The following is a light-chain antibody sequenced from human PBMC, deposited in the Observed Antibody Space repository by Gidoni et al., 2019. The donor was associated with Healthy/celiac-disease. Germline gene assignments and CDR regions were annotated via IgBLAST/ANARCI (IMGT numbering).Light chain of an antibody. CDR2: AAS. CDR1: QSISSY. V-gene: IGKV1-39*01. Sequence: DVQMTKSPSSLSASVADRVTITCRARQSISSYLNWYQQKPGQAPKLLIYAASSLQRGVPSRFSGSGSGTDFTLTISSLQPEDFATYYCQQSYSTSWTFGQGTKVEIK. J-gene: IGKJ1*01. CDR3: QQSYSTSWT.